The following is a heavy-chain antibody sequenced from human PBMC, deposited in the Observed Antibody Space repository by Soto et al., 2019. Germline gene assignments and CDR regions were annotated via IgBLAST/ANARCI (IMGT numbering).Heavy chain of an antibody. J-gene: IGHJ4*02. CDR2: ISYTGST. V-gene: IGHV4-59*01. CDR1: GCSISGYS. Sequence: PSETLSLTCTVSGCSISGYSWSWIRQPPGKGLEYIGYISYTGSTNYNPSLKSRVTISLDTSKNQFSLKLTSVTAADTAVYYCARGHISGWWGRDYWGQGTLVTVS. CDR3: ARGHISGWWGRDY. D-gene: IGHD6-19*01.